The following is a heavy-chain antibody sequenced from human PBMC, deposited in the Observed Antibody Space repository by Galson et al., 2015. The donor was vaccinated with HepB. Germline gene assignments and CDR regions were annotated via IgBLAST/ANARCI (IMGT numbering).Heavy chain of an antibody. V-gene: IGHV3-23*01. CDR3: AKEWGGSITIQYGMDV. CDR1: GFAFSSYA. Sequence: SLRLPCAASGFAFSSYAVSWVRQAPGKGLEWVAAISGSGGSTYYADAVKGRFTISRDNSKNTRYLQMNSLRAEATSVYYCAKEWGGSITIQYGMDVWGQGTTVTVSS. CDR2: ISGSGGST. D-gene: IGHD3-3*01. J-gene: IGHJ6*02.